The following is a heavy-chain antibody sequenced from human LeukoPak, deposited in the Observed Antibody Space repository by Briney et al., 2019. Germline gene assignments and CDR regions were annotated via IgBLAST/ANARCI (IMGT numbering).Heavy chain of an antibody. CDR1: GFRFSNFA. V-gene: IGHV3-30*04. J-gene: IGHJ6*02. CDR3: ARHSGWFPHYYYYGMDV. D-gene: IGHD6-19*01. CDR2: ISYDGSNK. Sequence: GGSLRLSCAASGFRFSNFAMSWVRQAPGKGLEWVAVISYDGSNKYYADSVKGRFTISRDNSKNTLYLQMNSLRAEDTAVYYCARHSGWFPHYYYYGMDVWGQGTTVTVSS.